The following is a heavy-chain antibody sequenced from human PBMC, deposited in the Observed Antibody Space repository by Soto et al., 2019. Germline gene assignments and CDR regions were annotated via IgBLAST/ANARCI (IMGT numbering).Heavy chain of an antibody. D-gene: IGHD3-10*01. CDR2: IYSGGYT. Sequence: EVQLVESGGGLIQPGGSLRLSCAVSGFTVSNNYMSWVRQAPGKGLEGVSVIYSGGYTAYGDSVKGRFTISRDNSKNTIYLQKKSLGAAAPAVYFWAPRPGGGGYWGQGTLVTVSS. CDR3: APRPGGGGY. CDR1: GFTVSNNY. V-gene: IGHV3-53*01. J-gene: IGHJ4*02.